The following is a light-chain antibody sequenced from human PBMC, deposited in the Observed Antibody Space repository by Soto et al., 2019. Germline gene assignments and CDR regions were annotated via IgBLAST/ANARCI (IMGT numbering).Light chain of an antibody. CDR3: QQYGDLPWT. V-gene: IGKV3-20*01. CDR2: GAS. J-gene: IGKJ1*01. Sequence: ALTQSPGTLSSSPGERATLSCRASQSVSSSYLSWYQQKPGQAPRLLIYGASSRATGIPDRFSGSGSGTDLTLTINRLEPEDFAVYYCQQYGDLPWTFGQGTKVDI. CDR1: QSVSSSY.